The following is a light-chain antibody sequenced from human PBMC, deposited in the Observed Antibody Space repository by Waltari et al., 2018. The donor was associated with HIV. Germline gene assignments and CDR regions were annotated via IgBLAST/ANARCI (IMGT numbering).Light chain of an antibody. CDR2: DND. CDR1: GSTTGHTY. J-gene: IGLJ3*02. V-gene: IGLV1-51*01. CDR3: GTWDSTLSVWV. Sequence: QSVLTQPPSVSAAPGLKVTISCSASGSTTGHTYVFWYPQLPGTAPKLLIYDNDKRPSGIPDRFSGSKSGASATLGITGLQTEDEADYYCGTWDSTLSVWVFGGGTKLTVL.